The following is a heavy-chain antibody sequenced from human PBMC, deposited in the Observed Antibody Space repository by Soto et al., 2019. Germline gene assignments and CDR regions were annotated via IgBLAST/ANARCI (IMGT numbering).Heavy chain of an antibody. Sequence: QVQLQELGSGLVKPSQSLSLTCTVSGVSLNTADTWWSWIRQSPGKGLEFIGYYHSGGSTYYEATKRRRVILSADTSNSQFSLKLSSVTVADTAVYFCVRSRQMESGNDYGLDVWGQGTTVTVSS. CDR1: GVSLNTADTW. CDR2: YHSGGST. J-gene: IGHJ6*02. D-gene: IGHD1-1*01. CDR3: VRSRQMESGNDYGLDV. V-gene: IGHV4-30-4*01.